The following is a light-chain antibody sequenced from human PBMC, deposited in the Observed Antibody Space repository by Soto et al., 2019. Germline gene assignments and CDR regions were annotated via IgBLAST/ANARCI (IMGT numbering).Light chain of an antibody. CDR1: QTVSSNY. V-gene: IGKV3-20*01. Sequence: EIVLTQSPGTLSLSPGERATLSCRASQTVSSNYLAWYQQKPGQAPRPLIYGASSRATGIPDRFSGSGSETDFSLTISRLEPEDFAVYTCQQYDSSLITFGQGTRLEIK. CDR2: GAS. J-gene: IGKJ5*01. CDR3: QQYDSSLIT.